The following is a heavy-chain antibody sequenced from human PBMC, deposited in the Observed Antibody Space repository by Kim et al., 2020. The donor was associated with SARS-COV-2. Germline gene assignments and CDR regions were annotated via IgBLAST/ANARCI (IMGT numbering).Heavy chain of an antibody. Sequence: GGSLRLSCAASGFTFSSYGMHWVRQAPGKGLEWVAVISYDGSNKYYADSVKGRFTISRDNSKNTLYLQMNSLRAEDTAVYYCAKEGRIYGSYPFDYWGQGTLVTVSS. D-gene: IGHD1-26*01. J-gene: IGHJ4*02. CDR3: AKEGRIYGSYPFDY. V-gene: IGHV3-30*18. CDR2: ISYDGSNK. CDR1: GFTFSSYG.